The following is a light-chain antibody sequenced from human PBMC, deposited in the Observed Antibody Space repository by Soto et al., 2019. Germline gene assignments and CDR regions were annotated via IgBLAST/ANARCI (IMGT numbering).Light chain of an antibody. V-gene: IGKV3-15*01. CDR1: QSVSSH. Sequence: EIVLTQSPGTLSLSPGDRATLSCRARQSVSSHLAWYQQKPGQAPRLLIYGASTRATGIPARFSGSGSGTEFTLTISSLQSEDFAVYYCQQYNNWPPEWTFGQGTKVDIK. J-gene: IGKJ1*01. CDR3: QQYNNWPPEWT. CDR2: GAS.